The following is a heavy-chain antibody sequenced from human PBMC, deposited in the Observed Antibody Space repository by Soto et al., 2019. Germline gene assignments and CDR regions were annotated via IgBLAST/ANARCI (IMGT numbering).Heavy chain of an antibody. V-gene: IGHV1-69*12. CDR2: IIPIFGTA. J-gene: IGHJ2*01. Sequence: QVQLVQSGAEVKKPGSSVTVSCKASGGTFSSYTISWVRQALGQGLEWMGGIIPIFGTANYAQKFQGRVTITEDESTSTAYMELSSLRSEDTAVYYCARGNHRWLQLWYFDLWGRGTLVTVSS. D-gene: IGHD5-12*01. CDR3: ARGNHRWLQLWYFDL. CDR1: GGTFSSYT.